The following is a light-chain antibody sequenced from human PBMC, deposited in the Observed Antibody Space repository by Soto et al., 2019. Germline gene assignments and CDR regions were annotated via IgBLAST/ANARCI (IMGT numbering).Light chain of an antibody. J-gene: IGKJ1*01. V-gene: IGKV1-5*01. CDR3: QQYNGYSRT. Sequence: DIQMTQSPSTLSASVGVRVTITCRASQSIGDSLAWYQQKPGKAPYLLISDVSSLERGVPSRFSGSGSGTEFTLTISSMQPDDFAIFYCQQYNGYSRTFGQGTKVDIK. CDR2: DVS. CDR1: QSIGDS.